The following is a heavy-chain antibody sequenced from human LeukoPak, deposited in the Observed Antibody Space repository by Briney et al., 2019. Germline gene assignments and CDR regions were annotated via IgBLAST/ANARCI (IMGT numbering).Heavy chain of an antibody. V-gene: IGHV3-23*01. CDR1: GFTFSSYA. J-gene: IGHJ4*02. CDR3: AKWDSYYYDSSGYYYDY. Sequence: HPGGSLRLSCAASGFTFSSYAMSWVRQAPGKGLEWVSAISGSGGSTYYADSVKGRFTISRDNSKNTLYLQMNSLRAEDTAVYHCAKWDSYYYDSSGYYYDYWGQGTLVTVSS. CDR2: ISGSGGST. D-gene: IGHD3-22*01.